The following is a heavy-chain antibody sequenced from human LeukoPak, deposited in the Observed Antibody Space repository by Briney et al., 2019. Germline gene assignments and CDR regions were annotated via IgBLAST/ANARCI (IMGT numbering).Heavy chain of an antibody. D-gene: IGHD6-19*01. V-gene: IGHV3-23*01. Sequence: GGSLRLSCAASGFTFSTFGMSWVRQAPGEGLEWVSGISGSGGRTYYTDSVKGRFTISRDNSKKMMYLQMHSVRGEDTAVYYCVAVAATGLDYWGQGTLVSVSS. J-gene: IGHJ4*02. CDR2: ISGSGGRT. CDR3: VAVAATGLDY. CDR1: GFTFSTFG.